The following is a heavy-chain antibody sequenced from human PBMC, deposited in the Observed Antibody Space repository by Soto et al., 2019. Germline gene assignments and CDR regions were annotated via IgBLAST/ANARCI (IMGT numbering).Heavy chain of an antibody. D-gene: IGHD2-8*01. Sequence: PSETLSLTCTVSGGSISSSSYYWGWIRQPPGKGLEWIGSIYYSGSTYDNPSLKSRVTISVDTSKNQFSLKLSSVTAAGTAAYHCATHFPMVRDIYCTTGVCPPPYYYYRMDVWGQGTTVTVSS. CDR1: GGSISSSSYY. CDR3: ATHFPMVRDIYCTTGVCPPPYYYYRMDV. J-gene: IGHJ6*02. CDR2: IYYSGST. V-gene: IGHV4-39*01.